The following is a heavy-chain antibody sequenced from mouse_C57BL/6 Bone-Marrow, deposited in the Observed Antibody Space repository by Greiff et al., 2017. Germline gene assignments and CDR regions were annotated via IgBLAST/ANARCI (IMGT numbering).Heavy chain of an antibody. J-gene: IGHJ3*01. D-gene: IGHD2-4*01. Sequence: EVQLVESGGDLVKPGGSLKLSCAASGFTFSSYGMSWVRQTPDKRLEWVATISSGGSYTYYPDSVKGRFTISRDNAKNTLYLQMSSLKSEDTAMYYCARGDYDYHLFAYWGQGTLVTVSA. CDR2: ISSGGSYT. V-gene: IGHV5-6*01. CDR3: ARGDYDYHLFAY. CDR1: GFTFSSYG.